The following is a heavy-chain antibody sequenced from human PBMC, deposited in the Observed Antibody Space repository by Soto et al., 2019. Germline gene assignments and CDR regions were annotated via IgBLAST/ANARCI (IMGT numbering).Heavy chain of an antibody. CDR1: GFTFSSYA. D-gene: IGHD2-2*01. CDR3: SKGHARNYSRVDD. Sequence: QAQLGESGGGVVQPGRSLRLSCGASGFTFSSYARHWVRQAPGKGLGWVAVITHDGSNKYYADSVKGRFTISREKSKNTMYLQMNSLRAGDTAVYYGSKGHARNYSRVDDWGQGTLVTVSS. J-gene: IGHJ4*02. V-gene: IGHV3-30*18. CDR2: ITHDGSNK.